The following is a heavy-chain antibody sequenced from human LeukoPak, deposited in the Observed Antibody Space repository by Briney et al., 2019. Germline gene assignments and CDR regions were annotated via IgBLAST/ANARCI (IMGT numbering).Heavy chain of an antibody. CDR2: TFAGYSYT. Sequence: GKSLQISCQASGYSFPSYWIGWVRQMSGKGLEWMGITFAGYSYTIYSPSFQGQVTISVDKSISTAYLQRSSLKASDTAMYYCARHFHPAETTGGYFDLWGRGTLVTVSA. J-gene: IGHJ2*01. V-gene: IGHV5-51*01. CDR1: GYSFPSYW. D-gene: IGHD4-17*01. CDR3: ARHFHPAETTGGYFDL.